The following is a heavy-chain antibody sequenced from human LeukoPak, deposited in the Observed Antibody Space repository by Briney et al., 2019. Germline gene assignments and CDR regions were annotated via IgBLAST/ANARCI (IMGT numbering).Heavy chain of an antibody. Sequence: ASVKVSCKASGYTFTGYYMHWVRQAPGQGLEWMGWINPNSGGTNYAQKFQGRVTMTRDTSISTAYMELSRLRSDDTAVYYCARARRDRSGSKPLYYYMDVWGKGTTVTVSS. J-gene: IGHJ6*03. CDR2: INPNSGGT. CDR3: ARARRDRSGSKPLYYYMDV. V-gene: IGHV1-2*02. CDR1: GYTFTGYY. D-gene: IGHD3-10*01.